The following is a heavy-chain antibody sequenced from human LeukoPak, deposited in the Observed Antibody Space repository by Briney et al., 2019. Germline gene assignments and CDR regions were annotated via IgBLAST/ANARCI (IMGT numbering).Heavy chain of an antibody. CDR2: IYHSGST. J-gene: IGHJ4*02. V-gene: IGHV4-38-2*01. CDR3: ARHAPGIVLMVYAAGRYFDY. D-gene: IGHD2-8*01. CDR1: GYSISSGYY. Sequence: SETLSLTCAVSGYSISSGYYWGWIRQPPGKGLEWIGSIYHSGSTYYNPSLKSRVTISVDTSKNQFSLKLSSVTAADTAVCYCARHAPGIVLMVYAAGRYFDYWGQGTLVTVSS.